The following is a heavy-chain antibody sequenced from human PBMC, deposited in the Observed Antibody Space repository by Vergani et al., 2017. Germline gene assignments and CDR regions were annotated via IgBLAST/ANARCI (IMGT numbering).Heavy chain of an antibody. CDR3: ARDIVGGYYYYGMDV. J-gene: IGHJ6*02. Sequence: QVQLVQSGAEVKKPGASVKVSCKASGYTFTSYYMHWVRQAPGQGLEWMGRIIPIFGTANYAQKFQGRVTITADESTSTAYMELSSLRSEDTAVYYCARDIVGGYYYYGMDVWGQGTTVTVSS. D-gene: IGHD2-15*01. CDR1: GYTFTSYY. V-gene: IGHV1-69*18. CDR2: IIPIFGTA.